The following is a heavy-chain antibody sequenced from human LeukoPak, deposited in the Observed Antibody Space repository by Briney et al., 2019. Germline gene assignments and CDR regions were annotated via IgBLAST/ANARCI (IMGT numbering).Heavy chain of an antibody. CDR2: INPSGGST. CDR1: GYTFTSYY. CDR3: AGPYWSDAFDI. Sequence: GASVKVSCKASGYTFTSYYMHWVRQAPGQGLEWMGIINPSGGSTSYAQKFQGRVTMTRDTSTSTVYMELSSLRSEDTAVYYCAGPYWSDAFDIWGQGTMVTVSS. D-gene: IGHD2-8*02. V-gene: IGHV1-46*01. J-gene: IGHJ3*02.